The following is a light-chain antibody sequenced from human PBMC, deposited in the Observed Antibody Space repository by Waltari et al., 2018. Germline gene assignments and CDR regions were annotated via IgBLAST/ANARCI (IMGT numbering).Light chain of an antibody. J-gene: IGKJ4*02. V-gene: IGKV1-39*01. CDR2: ATS. Sequence: DIQVTESPSSLSASVGDRVYITCRTSQPITNYLNWYKQKPVKAPQLLIYATSNLQSVVPSRFSGSGSGTDFTLTISSHQPDDFATYFCQQTYSVPLTFGGGTRVEIK. CDR1: QPITNY. CDR3: QQTYSVPLT.